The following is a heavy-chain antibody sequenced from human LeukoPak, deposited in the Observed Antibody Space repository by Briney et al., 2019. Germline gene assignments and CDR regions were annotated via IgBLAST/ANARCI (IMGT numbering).Heavy chain of an antibody. V-gene: IGHV3-48*02. CDR2: ITASGTAM. D-gene: IGHD1-26*01. Sequence: GGSLRLSCATSGFTFSSYSMNWVRQAPGKGLEWVSHITASGTAMFYADSVKGRFTISRDNAKNSLYLQMNSLRDEDTAVYYCASSGSYRFDYWGQGTLVTVSS. CDR3: ASSGSYRFDY. J-gene: IGHJ4*02. CDR1: GFTFSSYS.